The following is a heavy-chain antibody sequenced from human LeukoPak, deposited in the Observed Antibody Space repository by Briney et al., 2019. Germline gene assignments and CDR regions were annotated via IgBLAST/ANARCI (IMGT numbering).Heavy chain of an antibody. CDR3: ALYDSSGYYSR. V-gene: IGHV3-23*01. J-gene: IGHJ4*02. CDR1: GFTFSSYA. CDR2: ISGSGGST. D-gene: IGHD3-22*01. Sequence: GGSRRLSCAASGFTFSSYAMSWVRQAPGKGREWVSAISGSGGSTYYADSVKGRFTISRDHSKHTLYLQMISLRAEDTAVYYCALYDSSGYYSRWGQGTLVTVSS.